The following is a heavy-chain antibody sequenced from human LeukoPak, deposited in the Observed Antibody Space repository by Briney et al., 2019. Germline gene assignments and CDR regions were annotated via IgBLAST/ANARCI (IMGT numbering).Heavy chain of an antibody. CDR1: GYTFTSYG. Sequence: ASVKVSCKASGYTFTSYGISWVRQAPGQRLEWMGWISAYNGNTNYVQKLQGRVTMTTDTFTSTAYMELRSLRSDDTAVYYCARDLKSPTTVTYYYYYYMDVWGKGTTVTVSS. J-gene: IGHJ6*03. CDR3: ARDLKSPTTVTYYYYYYMDV. CDR2: ISAYNGNT. D-gene: IGHD4-17*01. V-gene: IGHV1-18*01.